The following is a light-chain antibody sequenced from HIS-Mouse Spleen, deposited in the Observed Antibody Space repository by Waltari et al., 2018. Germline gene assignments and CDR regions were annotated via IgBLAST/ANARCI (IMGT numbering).Light chain of an antibody. CDR2: GAS. V-gene: IGKV3-20*01. CDR3: QQYGSSPPIT. J-gene: IGKJ5*01. Sequence: EIVLTQSPGTLSLSPGERATLSCRASQSVSSSYLARYQQKPGQAPRLLIKGASSRATGIPDRFSGSGSGTDFTLTISRLEPEDFAVYYCQQYGSSPPITFGQGTRLEIK. CDR1: QSVSSSY.